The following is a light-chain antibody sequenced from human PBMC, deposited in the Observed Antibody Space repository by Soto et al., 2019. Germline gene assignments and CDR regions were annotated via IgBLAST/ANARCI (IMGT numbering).Light chain of an antibody. V-gene: IGKV1-17*01. CDR1: QVIRND. Sequence: DIQMTQSPSSLSASVGDKVTIACRASQVIRNDLVWYQQQPGKAPKRLIYAASSLESEVTSRFSARGSWTEFTLTISSLQPEDFATYYCLQHKSFPWTFGQGTKVEIK. CDR2: AAS. CDR3: LQHKSFPWT. J-gene: IGKJ1*01.